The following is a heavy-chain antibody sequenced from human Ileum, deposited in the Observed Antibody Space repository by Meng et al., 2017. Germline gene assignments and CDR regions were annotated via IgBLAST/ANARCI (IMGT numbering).Heavy chain of an antibody. CDR3: ARGAGDCPFDY. Sequence: ASVKVSCKASGYTFTNYAMHWVRQAPGQGLEWMGWINGSNGNTKYSQKSQGRVTSSRDTSANTAYMELSSLRSEDTAVYYCARGAGDCPFDYWGQGTPVTVSS. J-gene: IGHJ4*02. CDR1: GYTFTNYA. V-gene: IGHV1-3*01. CDR2: INGSNGNT. D-gene: IGHD2-21*02.